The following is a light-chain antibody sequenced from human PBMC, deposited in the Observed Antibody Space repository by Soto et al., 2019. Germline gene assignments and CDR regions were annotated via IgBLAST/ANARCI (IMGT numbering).Light chain of an antibody. CDR3: QQYGSSLLFT. CDR1: QSVSSSY. CDR2: GAS. V-gene: IGKV3-20*01. Sequence: EIVLTQSPGTLSLSPGERATLSCRASQSVSSSYLAWYQQKPGQAPSLLIYGASSRATGIPERFSGSGSGTDFTLTISRLEPEDFAVYYCQQYGSSLLFTFGPGTKVDIK. J-gene: IGKJ3*01.